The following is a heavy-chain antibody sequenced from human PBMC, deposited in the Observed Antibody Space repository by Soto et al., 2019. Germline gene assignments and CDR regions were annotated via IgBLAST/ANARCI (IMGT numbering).Heavy chain of an antibody. CDR2: IIPILGIA. V-gene: IGHV1-69*02. CDR3: SSGSGSSRMDV. Sequence: QVQLVQSGAEVKKPGSSVKVSCKASGGTFSSYTISWVRQAPGQGLEWMGRIIPILGIANYAQKFQGRVTITADKSTSTDYMELSSLRSEDTAVYYCSSGSGSSRMDVLGQGTTVTVSS. J-gene: IGHJ6*02. D-gene: IGHD1-26*01. CDR1: GGTFSSYT.